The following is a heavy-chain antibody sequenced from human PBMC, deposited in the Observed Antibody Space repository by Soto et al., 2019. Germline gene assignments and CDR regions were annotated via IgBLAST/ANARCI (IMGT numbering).Heavy chain of an antibody. CDR1: GYTFTSHG. J-gene: IGHJ4*02. V-gene: IGHV1-18*04. D-gene: IGHD3-10*01. Sequence: QVQLVQSGAEVKKPGASMKVSCKASGYTFTSHGISWVRQATGQELEWMGWNNVYNGDTNYARKFQGRVSMTADSSTNTAYPELRSLRSDDTAVYSCERDALGGPLWSTIHFDQWGQGTLV. CDR3: ERDALGGPLWSTIHFDQ. CDR2: NNVYNGDT.